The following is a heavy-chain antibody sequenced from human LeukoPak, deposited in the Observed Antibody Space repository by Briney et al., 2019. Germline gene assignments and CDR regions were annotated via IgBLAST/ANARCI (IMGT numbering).Heavy chain of an antibody. CDR3: ARRGGPYFDY. CDR2: INPISGGT. V-gene: IGHV1-2*02. J-gene: IGHJ4*02. Sequence: ASVKVSCKSSGYTFTYYHIHWVRQAPGEGLEWMGWINPISGGTNFAQKFQGRVTMTSDTSISTAYMELSGLRSDDTAVYYCARRGGPYFDYWGQGTLVTVSS. D-gene: IGHD3-16*01. CDR1: GYTFTYYH.